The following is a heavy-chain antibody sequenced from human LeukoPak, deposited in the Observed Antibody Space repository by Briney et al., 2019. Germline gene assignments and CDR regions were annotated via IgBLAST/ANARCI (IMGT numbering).Heavy chain of an antibody. D-gene: IGHD3-22*01. CDR3: ARDYSGYYTPDY. CDR1: GFTFSSYA. J-gene: IGHJ4*02. Sequence: GSLRPSCAAPGFTFSSYAMHWVRQAPGKGLERVAVISYDGSNKYYADSVKGRFTISRDNSKNTLYLQMNSLRAEDTAVYYCARDYSGYYTPDYWGQGTLVTVSS. CDR2: ISYDGSNK. V-gene: IGHV3-30-3*01.